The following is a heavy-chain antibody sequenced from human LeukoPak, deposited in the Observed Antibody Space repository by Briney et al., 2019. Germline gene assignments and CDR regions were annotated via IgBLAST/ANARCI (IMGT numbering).Heavy chain of an antibody. CDR1: GFTLSHYW. J-gene: IGHJ5*02. Sequence: GGYLRLYCAASGFTLSHYWMHWVRHAPGMGLVWVSRLNSDGSSTSYADSVKGRFTISSDNAKNTLYLQMNSLRVEDTAVYYCARDQRSESYYPWGWFDPWGQGTLVTVSS. CDR2: LNSDGSST. CDR3: ARDQRSESYYPWGWFDP. D-gene: IGHD1-26*01. V-gene: IGHV3-74*01.